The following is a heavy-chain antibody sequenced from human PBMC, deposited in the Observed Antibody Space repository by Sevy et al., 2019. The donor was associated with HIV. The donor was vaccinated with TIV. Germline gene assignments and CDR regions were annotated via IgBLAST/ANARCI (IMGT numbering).Heavy chain of an antibody. V-gene: IGHV3-7*01. Sequence: GGSLRLSCAASGFTFSSYSMNWVRQAPGKGLEWVANIKQDGSEKYYVDSVKGRFTISRDNAKNSLYLQMNSLRAEDTAGYYCARDWGATFWGQGTLVTVSS. J-gene: IGHJ4*02. CDR1: GFTFSSYS. D-gene: IGHD1-26*01. CDR2: IKQDGSEK. CDR3: ARDWGATF.